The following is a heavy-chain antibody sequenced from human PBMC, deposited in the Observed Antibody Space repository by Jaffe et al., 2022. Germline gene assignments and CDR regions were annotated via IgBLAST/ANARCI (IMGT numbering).Heavy chain of an antibody. CDR3: ARSGILGATSPYWYFDL. D-gene: IGHD1-26*01. CDR1: GYSISSGYY. J-gene: IGHJ2*01. CDR2: IYHSGST. V-gene: IGHV4-38-2*01. Sequence: QVQLQESGPGLVKPSETLSLTCAVSGYSISSGYYWGWIRQPPGKGLEWIGTIYHSGSTYYNPSLKSRVTISVDTSKNQFSLKLSSVTAADTAVYYCARSGILGATSPYWYFDLWGRGTLVTVSS.